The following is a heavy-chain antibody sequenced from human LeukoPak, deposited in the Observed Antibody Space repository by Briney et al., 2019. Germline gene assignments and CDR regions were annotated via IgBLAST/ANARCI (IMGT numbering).Heavy chain of an antibody. D-gene: IGHD5-18*01. CDR3: ARTRGYSYGERWFDP. J-gene: IGHJ5*02. CDR1: GFTFSSYE. V-gene: IGHV3-48*03. Sequence: PGGSLRLSCAASGFTFSSYEMNWVRQAPGKGLEWVSYISSSGSTIYYADSVKGRFTISRDNAKNSLYLQMNSLRAEDTAVYYCARTRGYSYGERWFDPWGQGTLVTVSS. CDR2: ISSSGSTI.